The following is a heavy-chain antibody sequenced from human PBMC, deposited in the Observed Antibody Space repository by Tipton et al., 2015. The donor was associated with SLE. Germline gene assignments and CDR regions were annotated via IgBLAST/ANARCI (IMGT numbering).Heavy chain of an antibody. V-gene: IGHV6-1*01. D-gene: IGHD2-2*01. J-gene: IGHJ4*02. CDR1: GDSVSTNSAA. CDR3: ARVWGTGSRGVDY. Sequence: GLVKPSQTLSLTCAISGDSVSTNSAAWTWIRQSPSRGLECLGRTYYRSKWYSDYAVSVKSRITINPDTSKNQFSLQLNSVTPEDTAVYYCARVWGTGSRGVDYWGQGTLVTVSS. CDR2: TYYRSKWYS.